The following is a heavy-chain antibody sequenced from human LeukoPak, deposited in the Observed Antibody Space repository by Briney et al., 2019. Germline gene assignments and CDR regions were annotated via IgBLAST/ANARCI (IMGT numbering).Heavy chain of an antibody. CDR3: AKEPREYCSSTSCPNWFDL. V-gene: IGHV3-23*01. CDR1: GFTFSSYA. CDR2: ISASGGTT. J-gene: IGHJ5*02. Sequence: GGSLRLSCAASGFTFSSYAMSWVRQAPGKGLEWVSAISASGGTTYYADSVKGRFTISRDNSENTLFLQMNSLRAEDMAVYYCAKEPREYCSSTSCPNWFDLWGQGTLVTVSS. D-gene: IGHD2-2*01.